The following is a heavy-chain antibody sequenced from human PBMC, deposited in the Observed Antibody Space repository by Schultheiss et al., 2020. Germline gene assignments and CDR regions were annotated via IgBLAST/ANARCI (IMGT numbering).Heavy chain of an antibody. V-gene: IGHV3-33*08. CDR3: ARALYTYGDPRNPYFDY. CDR2: IWYDGSNK. J-gene: IGHJ4*02. Sequence: SLKISCAASGFTVSSNYMSWVRQAPGKGLEWVAVIWYDGSNKYYADSVKGRFTISRDNSKNTLYLQMNSLRAEDTAVYYCARALYTYGDPRNPYFDYWGQGTLVTVSS. D-gene: IGHD4-17*01. CDR1: GFTVSSNY.